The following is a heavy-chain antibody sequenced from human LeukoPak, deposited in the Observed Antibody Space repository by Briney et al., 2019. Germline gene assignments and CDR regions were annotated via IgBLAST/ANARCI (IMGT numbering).Heavy chain of an antibody. CDR1: GYTFSSYW. J-gene: IGHJ4*02. CDR2: IKQDGSEK. V-gene: IGHV3-7*03. CDR3: ARLYGDSHIDY. Sequence: GGSMRLSCAASGYTFSSYWMSWVRQAPGKGLEWVANIKQDGSEKYYVDSVKGRFTISRDNAKNSLYLQMNSLRAEDTAVYYCARLYGDSHIDYWGQGTLVTVSS. D-gene: IGHD4-17*01.